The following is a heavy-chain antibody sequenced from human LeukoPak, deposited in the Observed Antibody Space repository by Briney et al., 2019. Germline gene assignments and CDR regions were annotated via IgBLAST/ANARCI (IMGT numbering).Heavy chain of an antibody. Sequence: GGSLRLSCAASGFSFSKYWMHWVRQTPGEGLVWVARIKEDGTYTSYADSVKGRFTISRDNARNTVFLQMNSLRAEDTAGYYCARDFDMGITPGDDFDFWGQGTLVTVSS. CDR1: GFSFSKYW. V-gene: IGHV3-74*01. J-gene: IGHJ4*02. D-gene: IGHD3-9*01. CDR3: ARDFDMGITPGDDFDF. CDR2: IKEDGTYT.